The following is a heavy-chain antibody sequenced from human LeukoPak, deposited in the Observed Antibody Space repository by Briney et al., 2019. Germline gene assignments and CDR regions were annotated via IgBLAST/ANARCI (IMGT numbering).Heavy chain of an antibody. Sequence: SETLSLTGTVSGGSISSGGYYWSWIRQHPGKGLEWIGYIYYSGSTYYNPSLKSRVTISVDTSKNQFSLKLSSVTAADTAVYYCARDSGGEFTMVWTHPRSGFDYWGQGTLVTVSS. CDR1: GGSISSGGYY. V-gene: IGHV4-31*03. J-gene: IGHJ4*02. CDR3: ARDSGGEFTMVWTHPRSGFDY. CDR2: IYYSGST. D-gene: IGHD3-10*01.